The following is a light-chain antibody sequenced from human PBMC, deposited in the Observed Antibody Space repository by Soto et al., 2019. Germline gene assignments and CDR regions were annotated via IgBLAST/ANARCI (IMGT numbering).Light chain of an antibody. J-gene: IGKJ1*01. Sequence: DIQMTQSPSTLSASVGDRVTITCRASQTISSWLAWYQQKPGKAPKLLIYKASTLKSGVPSRFSGSGSGTEFTLTISSLQPDEFATYYCQHYNSYSEAFGQGTKVDNK. CDR2: KAS. CDR3: QHYNSYSEA. CDR1: QTISSW. V-gene: IGKV1-5*03.